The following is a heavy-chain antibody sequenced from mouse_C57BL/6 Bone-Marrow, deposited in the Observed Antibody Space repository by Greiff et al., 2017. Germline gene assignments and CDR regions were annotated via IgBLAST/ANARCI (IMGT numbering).Heavy chain of an antibody. CDR1: GYTFTSYG. CDR3: TTASLY. J-gene: IGHJ2*01. D-gene: IGHD1-2*01. V-gene: IGHV1-81*01. Sequence: VQLQQSGAELARPGASVKLSCKASGYTFTSYGISWVKQRTGQGLEWIGEIYPRSGNTYYNEKFKGKATLTADKSSSTAYMERRSLTSEDSAVYYCTTASLYWGQGTTLTVSS. CDR2: IYPRSGNT.